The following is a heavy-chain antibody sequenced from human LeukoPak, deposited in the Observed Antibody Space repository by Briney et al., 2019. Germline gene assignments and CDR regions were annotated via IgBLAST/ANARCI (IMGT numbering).Heavy chain of an antibody. J-gene: IGHJ4*02. V-gene: IGHV5-51*01. D-gene: IGHD6-19*01. CDR2: IYPGDSDT. CDR3: AGQRYPSGWYGGFDY. CDR1: GYSFTNYW. Sequence: GESLKISCKGSGYSFTNYWIAWVRQMPGKGLEWMGIIYPGDSDTRYSPSFQGQVTISADRSISTAYLQWSSLKASDTAMYYCAGQRYPSGWYGGFDYGGQGTLVTVSS.